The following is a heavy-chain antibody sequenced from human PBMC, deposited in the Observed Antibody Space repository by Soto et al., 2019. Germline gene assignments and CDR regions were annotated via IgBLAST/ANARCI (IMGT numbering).Heavy chain of an antibody. Sequence: PLKISCKGCAESITSYSMCWYHQKPGKGLEWMGIIYPGDSDTRYSPSFQGQVTISADKSISTAYLQWSSLKASDTAMYYCARQSITIFPNWFDPWGQGTLVTVSS. D-gene: IGHD3-3*01. J-gene: IGHJ5*02. V-gene: IGHV5-51*07. CDR1: AESITSYS. CDR3: ARQSITIFPNWFDP. CDR2: IYPGDSDT.